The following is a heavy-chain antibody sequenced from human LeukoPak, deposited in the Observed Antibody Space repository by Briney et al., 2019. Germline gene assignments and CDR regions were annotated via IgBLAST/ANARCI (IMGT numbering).Heavy chain of an antibody. CDR1: GGTFSSYA. Sequence: SVKVSCKASGGTFSSYAISWVRQAPGQGLERMGGIIPIFGTANYAQKFQGRVTITADESTSTAYMELSSLRSEDTAVYYCARQTVGYCSSTSCYSWFDPWGQGTLVTVSS. CDR2: IIPIFGTA. CDR3: ARQTVGYCSSTSCYSWFDP. D-gene: IGHD2-2*01. J-gene: IGHJ5*02. V-gene: IGHV1-69*13.